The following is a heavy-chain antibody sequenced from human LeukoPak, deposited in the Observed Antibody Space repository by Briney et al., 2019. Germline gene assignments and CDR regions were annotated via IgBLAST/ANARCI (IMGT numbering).Heavy chain of an antibody. CDR2: ISYDGSNK. CDR1: GFTFSSYA. Sequence: GRSLRLSCAASGFTFSSYAMHWVRQAPGKGLEWVAVISYDGSNKYYADSVKGRFTISRDNSKNTLYLQMNSLRAEDTAVYYCARGPNGYHNTGGQGTLVTVSS. V-gene: IGHV3-30*04. J-gene: IGHJ4*02. CDR3: ARGPNGYHNT. D-gene: IGHD5-24*01.